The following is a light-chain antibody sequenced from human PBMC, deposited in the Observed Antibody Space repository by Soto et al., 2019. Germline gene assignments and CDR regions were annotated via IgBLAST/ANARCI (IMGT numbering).Light chain of an antibody. V-gene: IGLV2-14*01. CDR1: SSDIWSYNY. J-gene: IGLJ1*01. Sequence: QSDLTHTASLSGSPGQSITISCSGTSSDIWSYNYVAWYQQFPGKTPKILIYGVSSRPSGASSRFSGSKSGNTASLTISGLQAEDEADYYCISYTGSSTSYVFGSGTKVTVL. CDR3: ISYTGSSTSYV. CDR2: GVS.